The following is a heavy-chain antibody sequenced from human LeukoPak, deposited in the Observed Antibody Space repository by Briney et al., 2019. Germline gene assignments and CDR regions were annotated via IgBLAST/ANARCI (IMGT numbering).Heavy chain of an antibody. CDR2: ISYDGSNK. V-gene: IGHV3-30-3*01. CDR1: GFTFGSYA. CDR3: ARETGGAIGSTDFDY. D-gene: IGHD4-17*01. Sequence: GGSLRLSCAASGFTFGSYAMTWVRQAPGKGLEWVAVISYDGSNKYYADSVKGRFTISRDNSKNTLYLQMNSLRAEDTAVYYCARETGGAIGSTDFDYWGQGTLVTVSS. J-gene: IGHJ4*02.